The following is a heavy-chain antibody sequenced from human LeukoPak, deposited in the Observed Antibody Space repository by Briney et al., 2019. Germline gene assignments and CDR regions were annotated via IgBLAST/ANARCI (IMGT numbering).Heavy chain of an antibody. CDR3: AKALREGHRPVYTYNYMAV. D-gene: IGHD5-24*01. Sequence: GGSLRLSCAITFKNYAVGWVRQAPGKGLEWASSISGRGTETYYTNSVQGRFTISKATSGSTVFLELNSLRAEDTAVYYCAKALREGHRPVYTYNYMAVWGQGTTVTVSS. CDR2: ISGRGTET. V-gene: IGHV3-23*01. CDR1: TFKNYA. J-gene: IGHJ6*03.